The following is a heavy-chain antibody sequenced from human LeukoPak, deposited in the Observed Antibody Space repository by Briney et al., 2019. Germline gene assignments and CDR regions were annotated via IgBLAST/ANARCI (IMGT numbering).Heavy chain of an antibody. CDR2: ISYDGSNK. Sequence: GRSLRLSCAASGFTFSSYAMHWVRQAPSKGLEWVAVISYDGSNKYYADSVKGRFTISRDNSKNTLYLQMNSLRAEDTAVYYCARSYYDILTGFVDVWGKGTTVTVSS. CDR1: GFTFSSYA. V-gene: IGHV3-30*04. J-gene: IGHJ6*04. D-gene: IGHD3-9*01. CDR3: ARSYYDILTGFVDV.